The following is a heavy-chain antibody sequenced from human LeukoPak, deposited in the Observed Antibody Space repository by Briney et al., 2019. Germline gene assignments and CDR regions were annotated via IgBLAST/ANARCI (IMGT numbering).Heavy chain of an antibody. V-gene: IGHV4-30-4*08. Sequence: SETLSLTCTVSGGSISSGDYYCSWIRQPPGKGLEWIGYIYYSGSTYYNPSLKSRVTISVDTSKNQFSLKLSSVTAADTAVYYCASYSSSWYERGGTFDYWGQGTLVTVSS. CDR3: ASYSSSWYERGGTFDY. D-gene: IGHD6-13*01. CDR1: GGSISSGDYY. CDR2: IYYSGST. J-gene: IGHJ4*02.